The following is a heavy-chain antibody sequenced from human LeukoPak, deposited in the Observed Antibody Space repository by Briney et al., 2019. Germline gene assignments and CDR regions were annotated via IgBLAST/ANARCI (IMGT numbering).Heavy chain of an antibody. CDR1: GGSFSGYY. V-gene: IGHV4-34*01. J-gene: IGHJ5*02. Sequence: SETLSLTCAVYGGSFSGYYWSWIRQPPGKGLEWIGEINHSGSTNYNPSLKSRVTISVDTSKSQFSLKLSSVTAADTAVYYCARAALVRYFDWLRNWFDPWGQGTLVTVSS. D-gene: IGHD3-9*01. CDR3: ARAALVRYFDWLRNWFDP. CDR2: INHSGST.